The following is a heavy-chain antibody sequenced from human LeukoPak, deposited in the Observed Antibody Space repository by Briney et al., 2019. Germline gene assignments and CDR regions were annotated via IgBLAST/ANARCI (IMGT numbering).Heavy chain of an antibody. CDR2: IYHSGST. V-gene: IGHV4-30-2*01. CDR3: ARGERDILTGYYSWYFQH. D-gene: IGHD3-9*01. CDR1: GGSISSGGYS. J-gene: IGHJ1*01. Sequence: SETLSLTCAVSGGSISSGGYSWNWIRQPPGKGLEWIGYIYHSGSTYYNPSLESRVTISVDRSKNQFSLKLSSVTAADTAVYYCARGERDILTGYYSWYFQHWGQGTLVTVSS.